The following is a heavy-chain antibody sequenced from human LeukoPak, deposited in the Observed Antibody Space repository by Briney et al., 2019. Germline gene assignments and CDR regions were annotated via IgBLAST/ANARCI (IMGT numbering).Heavy chain of an antibody. V-gene: IGHV1-69*06. J-gene: IGHJ6*03. CDR3: ARGGIGGKDTRNYYMDV. CDR2: IIPIFGTA. CDR1: GGTFSSYA. D-gene: IGHD2-15*01. Sequence: SVKVSCKASGGTFSSYAISWVRQAPGQGLEWMGGIIPIFGTANYAQKFQGRVTITADKSTSTAYMELSSLRSEDTAVYYCARGGIGGKDTRNYYMDVWGKGTTVTVSS.